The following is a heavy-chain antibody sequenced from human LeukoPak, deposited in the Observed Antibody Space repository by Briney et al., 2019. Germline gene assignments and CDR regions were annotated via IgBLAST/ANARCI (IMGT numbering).Heavy chain of an antibody. Sequence: GGSLRLSCAASGFTVSSNYMSWGRQAPGKGLEWGSVIYSGGSTYYADSVKGRFTISRDNSKNTLYLQMNSLRAEDTAVYYYARAPYWGSGVGHYWGQGTLVTVSS. CDR3: ARAPYWGSGVGHY. CDR2: IYSGGST. D-gene: IGHD7-27*01. J-gene: IGHJ4*02. CDR1: GFTVSSNY. V-gene: IGHV3-53*01.